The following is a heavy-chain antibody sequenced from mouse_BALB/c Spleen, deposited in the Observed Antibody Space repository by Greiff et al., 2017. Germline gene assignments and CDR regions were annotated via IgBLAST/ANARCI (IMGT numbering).Heavy chain of an antibody. CDR3: ARAYYYGSSLY. D-gene: IGHD1-1*01. CDR2: INPGSGGT. J-gene: IGHJ2*01. V-gene: IGHV1-54*01. Sequence: VQLQQSGAELVRPGTSVKVSCKASGYAFTNYLIEWVKQRPGQGLEWIGVINPGSGGTNYNEKFKGKATLTADKSSSTAYMQLSSLTSDDSAVYFCARAYYYGSSLYWGQGTTLTVSS. CDR1: GYAFTNYL.